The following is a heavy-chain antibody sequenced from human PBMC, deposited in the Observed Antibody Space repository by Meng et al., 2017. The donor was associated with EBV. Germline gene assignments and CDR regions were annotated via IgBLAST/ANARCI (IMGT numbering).Heavy chain of an antibody. D-gene: IGHD5-12*01. CDR2: ISYDGSNK. CDR3: AGGQQWLRSPYFDY. Sequence: VQLVEPGGGVSQPGRSLSLSCEASGFSFSGYAMHWFRQAPGKGLEWVAVISYDGSNKYYADSVKGRFTISRDNSKNTLYLQMNSLRAEDTAVYYCAGGQQWLRSPYFDYWGQGTLVTVSS. CDR1: GFSFSGYA. J-gene: IGHJ4*02. V-gene: IGHV3-30-3*01.